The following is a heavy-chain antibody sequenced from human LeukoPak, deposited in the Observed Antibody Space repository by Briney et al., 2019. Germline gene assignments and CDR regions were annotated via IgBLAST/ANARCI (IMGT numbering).Heavy chain of an antibody. J-gene: IGHJ4*02. CDR2: ISNSGSTI. CDR1: GFTFSSYE. Sequence: QPGGSLRLSCAASGFTFSSYEMNWVRQARGKGLEWVSYISNSGSTIYYADSVKGRFTISRDNAKNSLYLQMNSLRADDTAVYYCARDRAPRTIFGVVIMLDYWGQGTLVTVSS. V-gene: IGHV3-48*03. D-gene: IGHD3-3*01. CDR3: ARDRAPRTIFGVVIMLDY.